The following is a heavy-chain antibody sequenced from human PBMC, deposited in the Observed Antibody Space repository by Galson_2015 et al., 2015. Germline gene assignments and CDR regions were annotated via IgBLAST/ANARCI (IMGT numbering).Heavy chain of an antibody. CDR2: IYYSGST. CDR1: GGSISSYY. J-gene: IGHJ5*02. CDR3: ARLVKEQWLAPGP. D-gene: IGHD6-19*01. V-gene: IGHV4-59*01. Sequence: SETLSLTCTVSGGSISSYYWSWIRQPPGKGLEWIGYIYYSGSTNYNPSLKSRVTISVDTSKNQFSLKLSSVTAADTAVYYCARLVKEQWLAPGPWGQGTLVTVSS.